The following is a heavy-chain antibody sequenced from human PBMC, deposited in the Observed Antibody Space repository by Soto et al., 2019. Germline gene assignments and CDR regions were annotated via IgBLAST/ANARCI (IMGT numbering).Heavy chain of an antibody. CDR1: GGSFSGNY. CDR3: ARGHPPGCNTFYYDY. J-gene: IGHJ4*02. Sequence: QVQLQQWGAGLLKPSETLSLTCTVYGGSFSGNYWSWIRQPPGMGLEWIGEISHSGSGTNYNPALNNRVTISVDTSKNHFSLKLSAVTAANTAMYYSARGHPPGCNTFYYDYWGQGTLVTVSS. V-gene: IGHV4-34*01. CDR2: ISHSGSGT. D-gene: IGHD2-15*01.